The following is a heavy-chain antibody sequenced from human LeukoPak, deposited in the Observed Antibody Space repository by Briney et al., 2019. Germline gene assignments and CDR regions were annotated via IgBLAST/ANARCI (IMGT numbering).Heavy chain of an antibody. CDR2: ISAGGGST. Sequence: PGGSLRLSCAASGFTFSTYAMSWVRQAPGKGLEWVSAISAGGGSTNYADSVKGRFTISRDNSKNTLYLQMNSLRAEDTAVYYCAKDLRFAPGVFDYWGQGTLVTVSS. CDR3: AKDLRFAPGVFDY. CDR1: GFTFSTYA. V-gene: IGHV3-23*01. D-gene: IGHD3-10*01. J-gene: IGHJ4*02.